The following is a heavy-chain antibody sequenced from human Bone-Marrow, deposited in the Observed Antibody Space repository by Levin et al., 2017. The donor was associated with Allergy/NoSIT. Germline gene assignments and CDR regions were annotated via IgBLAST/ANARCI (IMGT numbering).Heavy chain of an antibody. J-gene: IGHJ3*02. D-gene: IGHD3-22*01. CDR2: VKSKNNGGTT. Sequence: GGSLRLSCAASGFTFSNAWMNWIRQTPGKGLEWVGRVKSKNNGGTTDYAASVKGRFTVSRDDSKNMLYLQMNSLRNEDTAVYYCSTENYYENSGYPRDSDEFDIWGQGTMVTVST. V-gene: IGHV3-15*01. CDR1: GFTFSNAW. CDR3: STENYYENSGYPRDSDEFDI.